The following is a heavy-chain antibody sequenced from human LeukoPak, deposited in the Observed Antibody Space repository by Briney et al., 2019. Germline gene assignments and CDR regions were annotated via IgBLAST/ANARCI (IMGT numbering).Heavy chain of an antibody. D-gene: IGHD2-2*01. Sequence: GGSLRLSCAASGFTFSSYWMHWVRQAPGKGLVWVANIKQDGSEKYYVDSVKGRFTISRDDAKNSLYLQMNSLRAEDTAVYYCAGPMGPAAIFGFDYWGQGTLVTVSS. CDR3: AGPMGPAAIFGFDY. CDR1: GFTFSSYW. J-gene: IGHJ4*02. V-gene: IGHV3-7*01. CDR2: IKQDGSEK.